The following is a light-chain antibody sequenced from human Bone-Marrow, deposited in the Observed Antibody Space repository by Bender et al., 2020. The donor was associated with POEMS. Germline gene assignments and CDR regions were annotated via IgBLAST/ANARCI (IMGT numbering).Light chain of an antibody. Sequence: QSVVTQPPSLSEAPRQRVTISCSGSSSNIGNHGVNWYQQLPGEAPKLLIYYDDLLTPGVSDRFYGYKSGTSSSLAISRLRSEAEAAYDCATWDDRLSIPVVGGGTRLTVV. J-gene: IGLJ2*01. CDR3: ATWDDRLSIPV. CDR1: SSNIGNHG. CDR2: YDD. V-gene: IGLV1-36*01.